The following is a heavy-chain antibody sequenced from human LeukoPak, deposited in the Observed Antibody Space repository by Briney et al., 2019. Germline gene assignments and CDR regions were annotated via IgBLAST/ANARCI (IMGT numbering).Heavy chain of an antibody. CDR1: GGSISSSSYN. CDR2: INYSGST. D-gene: IGHD5-24*01. Sequence: SETLSLTCTVSGGSISSSSYNWGWIRQPPGKGLEWIGSINYSGSTYYNPSLKSRVTISVDSSKIQFSLRLSSVTAADTAVYYCARGGDGYNFFDYWGQGTLVTVSS. V-gene: IGHV4-39*07. J-gene: IGHJ4*02. CDR3: ARGGDGYNFFDY.